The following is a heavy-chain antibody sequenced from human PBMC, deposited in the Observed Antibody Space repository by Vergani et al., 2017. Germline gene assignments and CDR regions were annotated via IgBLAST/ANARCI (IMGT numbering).Heavy chain of an antibody. Sequence: QVTLKESGPVLVKPTETLTLTCTVSGFSLSNARMGVSWIRQPPGKALEWLAHIFSNDEKSYSTSLKSRLNISKDTSKSQVVLTMTNMDPVDTATYYCARITRITMIVVVTKYYFDYWGQGTLVTVSS. J-gene: IGHJ4*02. D-gene: IGHD3-22*01. V-gene: IGHV2-26*01. CDR3: ARITRITMIVVVTKYYFDY. CDR2: IFSNDEK. CDR1: GFSLSNARMG.